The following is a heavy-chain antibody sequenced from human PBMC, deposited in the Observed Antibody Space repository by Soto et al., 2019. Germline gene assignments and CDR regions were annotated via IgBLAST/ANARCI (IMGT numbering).Heavy chain of an antibody. Sequence: XASLRLSCAASGFTFSIYTMTWVRQAPGKGLEWVSSISDTSSHIYYSDSVEGRFTVSRDNAKNSLYLQVNSLRAEDTAVYYCARVRSGGSGYFDYWGQGTLVTVSS. CDR1: GFTFSIYT. D-gene: IGHD2-15*01. CDR3: ARVRSGGSGYFDY. V-gene: IGHV3-21*01. J-gene: IGHJ4*02. CDR2: ISDTSSHI.